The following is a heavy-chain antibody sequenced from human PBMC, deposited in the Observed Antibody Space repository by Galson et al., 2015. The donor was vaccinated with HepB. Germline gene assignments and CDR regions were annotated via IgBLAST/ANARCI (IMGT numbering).Heavy chain of an antibody. CDR3: ARDRDEGLYGDFWTGRDYAMDV. CDR2: INPNSGGT. CDR1: GYTFTGYY. J-gene: IGHJ6*02. V-gene: IGHV1-2*02. D-gene: IGHD3/OR15-3a*01. Sequence: SVKVSCKASGYTFTGYYMHWVRQAPGQGLEWMGWINPNSGGTNYAQEFQGRVTMTRDTSITTAYIVLRRLRSDDTAVYYCARDRDEGLYGDFWTGRDYAMDVWGQGTTVTVSS.